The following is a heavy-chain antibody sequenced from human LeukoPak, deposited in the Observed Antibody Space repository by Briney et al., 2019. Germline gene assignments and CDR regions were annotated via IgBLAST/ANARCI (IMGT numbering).Heavy chain of an antibody. J-gene: IGHJ4*02. V-gene: IGHV3-74*03. CDR1: GFTFSNYL. CDR3: ARDKKGGESSEIDY. D-gene: IGHD3-10*01. CDR2: INRDGSTT. Sequence: GGSLRLSCAASGFTFSNYLVHWVRQAPGKGLVWVSRINRDGSTTKYADSVKGRFTVSRDNAKNTLNLQMNSLRAEDTAVYYCARDKKGGESSEIDYWGQGTLVTVSS.